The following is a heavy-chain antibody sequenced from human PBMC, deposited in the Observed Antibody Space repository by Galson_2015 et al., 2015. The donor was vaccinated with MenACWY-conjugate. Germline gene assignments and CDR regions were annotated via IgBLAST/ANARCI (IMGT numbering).Heavy chain of an antibody. CDR1: GFTFSGSA. V-gene: IGHV3-73*01. CDR2: IRSKVNSYAT. Sequence: SLRLSCAASGFTFSGSAIHWVRQASGKGLEWVGRIRSKVNSYATAYAASVKGRFIISRDDSKNTAFLQMNSLKTEDTALYYCTRRAAAGPRFDYWGQGILVIVSS. D-gene: IGHD6-13*01. CDR3: TRRAAAGPRFDY. J-gene: IGHJ4*02.